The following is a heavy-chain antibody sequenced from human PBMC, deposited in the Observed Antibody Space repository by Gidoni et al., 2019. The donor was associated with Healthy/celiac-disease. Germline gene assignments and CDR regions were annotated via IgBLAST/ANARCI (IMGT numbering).Heavy chain of an antibody. Sequence: QVTLRESGPALVKPTQTLTLTCTFSGFSLSTSGMCVSWIRQPPGKALEWLALIDWDDDKYYSTSLKTRLTISKDTSKNQVVLTMTNMDPVDTATYYCARVTLAARRSREEAFDIWGQGTMVTVSS. CDR3: ARVTLAARRSREEAFDI. V-gene: IGHV2-70*01. CDR1: GFSLSTSGMC. D-gene: IGHD6-6*01. CDR2: IDWDDDK. J-gene: IGHJ3*02.